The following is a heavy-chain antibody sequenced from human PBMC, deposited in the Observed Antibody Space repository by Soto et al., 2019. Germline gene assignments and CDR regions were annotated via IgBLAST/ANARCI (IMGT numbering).Heavy chain of an antibody. CDR2: ISYDGGNT. CDR3: ARDTGNWNYDY. J-gene: IGHJ4*02. V-gene: IGHV3-30-3*01. D-gene: IGHD1-7*01. CDR1: GLTLSTNA. Sequence: GGSLRLSCAASGLTLSTNAMNWVRQAPGKGLEWVAVISYDGGNTYYADSVRGRFTISRDNSKNTLYLQMNSLRGEDAAVYYCARDTGNWNYDYWGQGSQVTVSS.